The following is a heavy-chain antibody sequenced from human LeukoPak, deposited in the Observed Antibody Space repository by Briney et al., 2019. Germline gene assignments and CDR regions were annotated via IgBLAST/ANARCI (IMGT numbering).Heavy chain of an antibody. CDR1: GFTFSSYG. Sequence: GGFLRLSCSASGFTFSSYGMTWVRQAPGKGLEWVAVISYDGSNKYYADSVKGRFTISRDNSKNTLYLQMSSLRAEDTAVYYCAKSGYSSSWSNAAVYNWFDPWGQGTLVTVSS. V-gene: IGHV3-30*18. CDR2: ISYDGSNK. J-gene: IGHJ5*02. CDR3: AKSGYSSSWSNAAVYNWFDP. D-gene: IGHD6-13*01.